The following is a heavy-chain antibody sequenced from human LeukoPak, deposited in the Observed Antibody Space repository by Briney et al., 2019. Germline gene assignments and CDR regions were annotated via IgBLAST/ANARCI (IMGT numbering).Heavy chain of an antibody. CDR1: GGSISGYY. CDR3: AREHPTAIATDY. CDR2: IHSTGSS. J-gene: IGHJ4*02. V-gene: IGHV4-4*07. Sequence: PSETLSLTCSVSGGSISGYYWGCFRQAAGKGLEWIGRIHSTGSSNYNPSLKSRLTMSIDTSRNQFSLKLSSMTAADTAIYYCAREHPTAIATDYWAREPWSPSPQ. D-gene: IGHD2-21*02.